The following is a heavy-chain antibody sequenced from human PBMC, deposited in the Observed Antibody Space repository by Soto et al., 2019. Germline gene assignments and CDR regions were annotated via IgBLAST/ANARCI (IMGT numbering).Heavy chain of an antibody. CDR1: GGASMSHFY. CDR2: INHSGST. D-gene: IGHD3-10*01. Sequence: SETLSLTCTVSGGASMSHFYWSWIRQPPGKGLEWIGEINHSGSTNYNPSLKSRVTISVDTSKNQFSLKLSSVTAADTAVYYCARVSGIYYYGMDVWGQGTTVTVSS. J-gene: IGHJ6*02. V-gene: IGHV4-34*01. CDR3: ARVSGIYYYGMDV.